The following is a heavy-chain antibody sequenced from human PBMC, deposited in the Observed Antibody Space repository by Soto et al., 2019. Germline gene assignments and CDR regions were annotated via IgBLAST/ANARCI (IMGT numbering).Heavy chain of an antibody. CDR1: GFTFSSYA. V-gene: IGHV3-23*01. D-gene: IGHD1-26*01. J-gene: IGHJ4*02. CDR2: ISGSGGST. Sequence: EVQLLESGGGLVQPGGSRRFSCAASGFTFSSYAMSWVRQAPGKGLEWVSAISGSGGSTYYADSVKGRFTISRDNSKNTLYLQMNSLRAEDTAVYYCAKSRGSGSYVGGTFFDYWGQGTLVTVSS. CDR3: AKSRGSGSYVGGTFFDY.